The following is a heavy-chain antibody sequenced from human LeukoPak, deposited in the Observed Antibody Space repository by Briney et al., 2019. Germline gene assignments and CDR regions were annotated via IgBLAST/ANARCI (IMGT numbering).Heavy chain of an antibody. CDR3: ARRPYCSGGSCHKNAFDI. J-gene: IGHJ3*02. CDR1: GYTFNNYG. Sequence: GVSVKVSCKASGYTFNNYGINWVRQAPGQGLEWMGGIIPIFGTANYAQKFQGRVTITTDESTSTAYMELSSLRSEDTAVYYCARRPYCSGGSCHKNAFDIWGQGTMVTVSS. V-gene: IGHV1-69*05. CDR2: IIPIFGTA. D-gene: IGHD2-15*01.